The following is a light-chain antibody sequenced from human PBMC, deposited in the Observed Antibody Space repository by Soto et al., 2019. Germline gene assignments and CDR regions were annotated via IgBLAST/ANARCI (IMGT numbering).Light chain of an antibody. V-gene: IGLV1-40*01. CDR2: GNS. J-gene: IGLJ3*02. Sequence: QSVLTQPPSVSGAPGQRVTISCTGSSSNIGAGYDVHWYQQLPGTAPKLLIYGNSNRPSGVPNRFSGSKSGTSASLAITGXXAXXXAXYXXQSYDSSLSGWVFGGGTKLTVL. CDR3: QSYDSSLSGWV. CDR1: SSNIGAGYD.